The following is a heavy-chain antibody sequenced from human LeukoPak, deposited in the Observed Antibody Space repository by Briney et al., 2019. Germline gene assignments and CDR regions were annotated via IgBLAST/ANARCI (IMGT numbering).Heavy chain of an antibody. V-gene: IGHV4-39*01. D-gene: IGHD6-13*01. CDR1: GGSITSSSYY. CDR2: IYYSGST. CDR3: ARQASATHDY. Sequence: SETLSLTCTVSGGSITSSSYYWGWIRQPPGKGLEWIGSIYYSGSTYYNPSLKSRVTISVDTSKNQFSLKLSSVTAADTAVYYCARQASATHDYWGQGTLVTVSS. J-gene: IGHJ4*02.